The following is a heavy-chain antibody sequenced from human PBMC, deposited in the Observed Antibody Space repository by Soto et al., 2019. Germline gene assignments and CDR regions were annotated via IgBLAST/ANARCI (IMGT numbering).Heavy chain of an antibody. CDR1: GFTFSSYG. Sequence: GGSLRLSCAASGFTFSSYGMHWVRQAPGKGLEWVAVISYDGSNKYYADSVKGRFTISRDNSKNTLYLQMNSLRAEDTAVYYCAKDDAGWYSSGWFSLFYYYYGMDVWGQGTTVTVSS. D-gene: IGHD6-19*01. V-gene: IGHV3-30*18. J-gene: IGHJ6*02. CDR2: ISYDGSNK. CDR3: AKDDAGWYSSGWFSLFYYYYGMDV.